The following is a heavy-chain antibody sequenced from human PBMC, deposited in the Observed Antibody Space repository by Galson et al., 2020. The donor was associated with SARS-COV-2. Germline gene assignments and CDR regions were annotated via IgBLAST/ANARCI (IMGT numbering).Heavy chain of an antibody. D-gene: IGHD2-2*01. Sequence: ASVKVSCKASGYTFTSYAMNWVRQAPGQGLEWMGWINTNTGNPTYAQGFTGRFVFSLDTSVSTAYLQIIGLKAEDTAVYYCARDCISTSWEVQNYYYYGMAVWGQGTTVTFSS. V-gene: IGHV7-4-1*02. CDR2: INTNTGNP. CDR1: GYTFTSYA. J-gene: IGHJ6*02. CDR3: ARDCISTSWEVQNYYYYGMAV.